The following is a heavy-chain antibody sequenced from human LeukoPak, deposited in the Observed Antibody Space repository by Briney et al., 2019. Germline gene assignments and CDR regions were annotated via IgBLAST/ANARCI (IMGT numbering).Heavy chain of an antibody. CDR2: IKQDGSEK. D-gene: IGHD1-1*01. CDR1: GFTFSNYW. J-gene: IGHJ4*02. V-gene: IGHV3-7*01. CDR3: ASGRGCDY. Sequence: GGALRLSCAASGFTFSNYWMSWGRQARGKGVEWVANIKQDGSEKYYVDSVKGRFTISRDNAKNSLYLQMNSLRAEDTAVYYCASGRGCDYWGQGTLVTVSS.